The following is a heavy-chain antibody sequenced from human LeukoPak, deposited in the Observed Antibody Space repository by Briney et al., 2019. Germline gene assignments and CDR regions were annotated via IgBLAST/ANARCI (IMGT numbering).Heavy chain of an antibody. CDR3: ARARYQLLSVWFDP. Sequence: SETLSLTCTVSGGSISSGCYYWSWIRQPAGKGLEWIGRIYTSGSTNYNPSLKSRVTISVDTSKNQFSLKLSSVTAADTAVYYCARARYQLLSVWFDPWGQGTLVTVSS. D-gene: IGHD2-2*01. V-gene: IGHV4-61*02. CDR2: IYTSGST. CDR1: GGSISSGCYY. J-gene: IGHJ5*02.